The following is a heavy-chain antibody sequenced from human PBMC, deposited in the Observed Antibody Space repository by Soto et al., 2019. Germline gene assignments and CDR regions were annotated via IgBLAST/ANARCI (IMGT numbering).Heavy chain of an antibody. CDR1: GFTFSSYA. V-gene: IGHV3-23*01. CDR2: ISGSGGGA. J-gene: IGHJ4*02. D-gene: IGHD6-13*01. Sequence: GGSLRLSCAASGFTFSSYAMNLVRQPPGKGLEWVSTISGSGGGAYYADSVKGRFTISRDNSKNTLYLQMNSLRAEDTAIYYCAKEGASSWYFFDYWGQGTLVTVSS. CDR3: AKEGASSWYFFDY.